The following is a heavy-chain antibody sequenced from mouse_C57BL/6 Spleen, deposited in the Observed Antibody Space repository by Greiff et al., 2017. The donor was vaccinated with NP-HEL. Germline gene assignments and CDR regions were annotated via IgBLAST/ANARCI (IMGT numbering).Heavy chain of an antibody. Sequence: VQLQQSGVELARPGASVKMSCKASGYTFTSYTMHWVNQRPGQGLEWIGYINPSSGYTKYNQKFKDKATLTADKSSSTAYMQLSSLTSEDSAVYYCARGRSNYAWFAYWGQGTLVTVSA. CDR2: INPSSGYT. CDR1: GYTFTSYT. D-gene: IGHD2-5*01. CDR3: ARGRSNYAWFAY. J-gene: IGHJ3*01. V-gene: IGHV1-4*01.